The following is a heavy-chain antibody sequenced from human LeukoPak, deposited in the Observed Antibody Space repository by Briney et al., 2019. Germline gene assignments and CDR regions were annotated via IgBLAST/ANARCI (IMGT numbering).Heavy chain of an antibody. J-gene: IGHJ4*02. CDR2: INHSGST. CDR3: AISGYCSGGSCYVDY. D-gene: IGHD2-15*01. Sequence: PSETLSLTCAVYGGSFSGYYWNWIRQPPGKGLEWIGEINHSGSTNYNPSLKSRVTISVDTSKNQFSLKLSSVTAADTAVYYCAISGYCSGGSCYVDYWGQGTLVTVSS. CDR1: GGSFSGYY. V-gene: IGHV4-34*01.